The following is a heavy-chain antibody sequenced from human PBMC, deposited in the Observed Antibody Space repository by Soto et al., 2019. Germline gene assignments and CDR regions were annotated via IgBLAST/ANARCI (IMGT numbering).Heavy chain of an antibody. Sequence: QVQLVQSGAEVKKPGSSVKVSCKASGGTFSSYAISWVRQAPGQGLEWMGGIIPIFGTANYAQKFQGRVTITADESTSTAYMELSSLRSEETAVYYCARAVQAIAVAGSEYFQHWGQGTLVTVSS. D-gene: IGHD6-19*01. CDR2: IIPIFGTA. CDR1: GGTFSSYA. J-gene: IGHJ1*01. CDR3: ARAVQAIAVAGSEYFQH. V-gene: IGHV1-69*12.